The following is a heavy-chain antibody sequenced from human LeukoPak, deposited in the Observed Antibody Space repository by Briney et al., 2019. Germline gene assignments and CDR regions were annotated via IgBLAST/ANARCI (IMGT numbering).Heavy chain of an antibody. CDR2: IYYSGST. CDR1: GGSIRSYY. CDR3: ANLSPDYYDSSGYGMDV. D-gene: IGHD3-22*01. J-gene: IGHJ6*02. Sequence: SETLSLTCTVSGGSIRSYYWNWIRQPPGKGLQWIGYIYYSGSTNYNPSLKSRVTISVDTSKNQFSLKLSSVTAADTAVYYCANLSPDYYDSSGYGMDVWGQGTTVTVSS. V-gene: IGHV4-59*01.